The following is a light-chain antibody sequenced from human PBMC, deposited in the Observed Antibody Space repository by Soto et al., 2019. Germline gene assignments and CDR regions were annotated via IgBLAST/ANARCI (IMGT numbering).Light chain of an antibody. Sequence: ENVLTQPPGTLSLSPGERATLSCRASQSIRSIYLAWYQQKPGQAPRLLFHGASSRATGIPDRFSGSGSGTDFTLTISRLEPEDFAVYYCQQYATSPRTFSQGTMVEI. CDR3: QQYATSPRT. J-gene: IGKJ1*01. V-gene: IGKV3-20*01. CDR1: QSIRSIY. CDR2: GAS.